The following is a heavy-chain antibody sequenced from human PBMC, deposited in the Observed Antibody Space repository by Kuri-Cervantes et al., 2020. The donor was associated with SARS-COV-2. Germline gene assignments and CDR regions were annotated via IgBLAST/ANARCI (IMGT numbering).Heavy chain of an antibody. J-gene: IGHJ6*02. CDR1: GFTFSSYE. D-gene: IGHD4-17*01. Sequence: GGSLRLSCAASGFTFSSYEMNWVRQAPGKGLEWVSYISGSGSTIYYADSVKGRFTISRDNAKNSLYLQMNSLRAEDTAVYYCAREGGDYGDYYYYGMDVWGQGTTVTVSS. CDR2: ISGSGSTI. V-gene: IGHV3-48*03. CDR3: AREGGDYGDYYYYGMDV.